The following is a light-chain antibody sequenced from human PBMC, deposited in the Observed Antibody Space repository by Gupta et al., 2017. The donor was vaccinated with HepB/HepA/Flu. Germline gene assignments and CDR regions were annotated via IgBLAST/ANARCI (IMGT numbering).Light chain of an antibody. J-gene: IGKJ4*01. Sequence: EIVLTQSPATLSLSPGERATLSCRASQSVGSQLAWYQQKPGQAPRLVISDASNRATGVPARLSGGGSGTDFTLTISSLESEDFAVYYCQQRSNWPLTFGGGTKVEIK. CDR3: QQRSNWPLT. CDR2: DAS. V-gene: IGKV3-11*01. CDR1: QSVGSQ.